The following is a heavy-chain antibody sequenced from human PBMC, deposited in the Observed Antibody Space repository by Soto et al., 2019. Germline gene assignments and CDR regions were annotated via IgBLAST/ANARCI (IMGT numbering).Heavy chain of an antibody. V-gene: IGHV1-69*01. D-gene: IGHD2-2*01. CDR1: GGTFSSYA. CDR2: IIPIFGTA. CDR3: ASHLGYCSSTSCYYYYYYGMDV. J-gene: IGHJ6*02. Sequence: QVQLVQSGAEVKKPGSSVKVSYKASGGTFSSYAISWVRQAPGQGLEWMGGIIPIFGTANYAQKFQGRVTITADESTSTAYMELSSLRSEDTAVYYCASHLGYCSSTSCYYYYYYGMDVWGQGTTVTVSS.